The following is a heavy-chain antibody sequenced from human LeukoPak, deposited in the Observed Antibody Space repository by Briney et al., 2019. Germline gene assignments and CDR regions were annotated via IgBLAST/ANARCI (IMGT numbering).Heavy chain of an antibody. CDR3: TRGAYCGGDCYLGRGYFDL. D-gene: IGHD2-21*02. CDR1: GFTFSSYN. CDR2: ITSGSSHI. J-gene: IGHJ2*01. V-gene: IGHV3-21*01. Sequence: GGSLRLSCAASGFTFSSYNMNWVRQTPGQGLEWVSSITSGSSHIYYADSVKGRFTISRDNAKSSLYLQMNSLRAEDTAVYYCTRGAYCGGDCYLGRGYFDLWGRGTLVTVSS.